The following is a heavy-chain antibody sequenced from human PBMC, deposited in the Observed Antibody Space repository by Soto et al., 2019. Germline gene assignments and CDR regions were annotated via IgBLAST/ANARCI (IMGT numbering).Heavy chain of an antibody. CDR3: AKTPMENWNYGRY. CDR2: ISGSGGST. D-gene: IGHD1-7*01. CDR1: GFTFSSYA. Sequence: EVQLLESGGGLVQPGGSLRLSCAASGFTFSSYAMSWVRQAPGKGLEWVSAISGSGGSTYYADSVKGRFTISRDNSKNTLYLQMNSLRAEDTAVSYCAKTPMENWNYGRYWGQGTLVTVSS. J-gene: IGHJ4*02. V-gene: IGHV3-23*01.